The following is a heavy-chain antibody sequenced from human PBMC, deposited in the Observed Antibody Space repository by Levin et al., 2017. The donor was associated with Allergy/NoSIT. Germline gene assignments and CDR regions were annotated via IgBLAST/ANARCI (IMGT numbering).Heavy chain of an antibody. J-gene: IGHJ3*02. Sequence: PSETLSLTCTVSGGSFSSYYWSWIRQPPGKGLEWIGYIYYTGSTTYNPSLESRVTPSIDTSKKQVSLKLKSVTAADTAVYYCAREPDKVGLDVFDIWGQGKMVIVSS. CDR2: IYYTGST. V-gene: IGHV4-59*12. D-gene: IGHD2-2*01. CDR3: AREPDKVGLDVFDI. CDR1: GGSFSSYY.